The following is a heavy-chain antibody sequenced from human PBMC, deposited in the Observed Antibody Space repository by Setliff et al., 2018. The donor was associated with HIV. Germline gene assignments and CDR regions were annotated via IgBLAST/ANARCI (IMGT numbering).Heavy chain of an antibody. CDR3: ARQLSNSLDF. V-gene: IGHV1-69*05. Sequence: SVKVSCKASGGTFSSYAISWVRQAPGQGLEWMGGIIPIFGTANYAQEFQGRVSLTRDTSISTAYMELGGLHSNDTALYYCARQLSNSLDFWGQGALVTVSS. CDR1: GGTFSSYA. D-gene: IGHD1-1*01. CDR2: IIPIFGTA. J-gene: IGHJ4*02.